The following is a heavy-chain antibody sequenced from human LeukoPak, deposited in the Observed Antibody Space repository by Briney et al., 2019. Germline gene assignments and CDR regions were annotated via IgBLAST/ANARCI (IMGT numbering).Heavy chain of an antibody. D-gene: IGHD2-2*01. CDR1: GGSISSGSYY. V-gene: IGHV4-61*02. CDR3: ARYVPRFPTVGTAANFFDY. J-gene: IGHJ4*02. Sequence: SETLYLTCNVSGGSISSGSYYWSWIRQPAGKGLEWIGSIYTSGRTNYNPSLKSRVTISVDTSKNQFSLKLSSVTAADTAVYYCARYVPRFPTVGTAANFFDYWGQGTMVTVSS. CDR2: IYTSGRT.